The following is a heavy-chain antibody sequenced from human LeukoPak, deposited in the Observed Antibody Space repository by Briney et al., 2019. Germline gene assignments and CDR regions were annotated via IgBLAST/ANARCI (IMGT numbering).Heavy chain of an antibody. CDR3: ARDAGYYYDSSGYYRN. D-gene: IGHD3-22*01. CDR1: GYTFTSYA. J-gene: IGHJ4*02. CDR2: INGGNGNT. V-gene: IGHV1-3*01. Sequence: GASVKVSCKASGYTFTSYAMHWVRQAPGQRLEWMGWINGGNGNTKYSQKLQGRVTITRDTSASTAYMELRSLRSEDTAVYYCARDAGYYYDSSGYYRNWGQGTLVTVSS.